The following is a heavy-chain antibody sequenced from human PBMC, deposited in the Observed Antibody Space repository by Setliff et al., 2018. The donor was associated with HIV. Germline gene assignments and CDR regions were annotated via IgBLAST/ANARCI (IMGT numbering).Heavy chain of an antibody. CDR1: ELTFTFGGFG. CDR2: IWYDGSKK. Sequence: GGSLRLSCAASELTFTFGGFGMHWVRQAPGKGPEWLAFIWYDGSKKYYADSVKGRFTISRDNSKNTLFLQMNSLRPEDTAVYYCARDRGTPDKCFDPWGQGTLVTVSS. J-gene: IGHJ5*02. V-gene: IGHV3-30*02. CDR3: ARDRGTPDKCFDP. D-gene: IGHD3-16*01.